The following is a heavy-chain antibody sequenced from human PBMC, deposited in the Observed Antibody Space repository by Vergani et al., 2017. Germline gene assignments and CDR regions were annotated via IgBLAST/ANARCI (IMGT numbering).Heavy chain of an antibody. V-gene: IGHV4-31*03. CDR3: ARGGAVSTLDY. D-gene: IGHD2-8*01. Sequence: QVQLQESGPGLVKPSQTLSLTCTVSGGSISSGGYYWSWIRQHPGKGLEWIGEINHSGSTNYNPSLKSRVTISVDTSKNQFSLKLSSVTAADTAVYYCARGGAVSTLDYWGQGTLVTVSS. CDR1: GGSISSGGYY. J-gene: IGHJ4*02. CDR2: INHSGST.